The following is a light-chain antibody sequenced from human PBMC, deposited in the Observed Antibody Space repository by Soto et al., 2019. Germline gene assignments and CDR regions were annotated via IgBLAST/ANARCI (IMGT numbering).Light chain of an antibody. Sequence: QSVLTQPPSASGSPGQSVTISCTGTSSDVGGYNYVSWYQQHPGKAPKLMIYEISKRPSGVPDRFSGSKSGNTAFLTVSGHQADDEADYCCRSYAGSNNEVFGTGTKLTVL. CDR3: RSYAGSNNEV. CDR2: EIS. J-gene: IGLJ1*01. CDR1: SSDVGGYNY. V-gene: IGLV2-8*01.